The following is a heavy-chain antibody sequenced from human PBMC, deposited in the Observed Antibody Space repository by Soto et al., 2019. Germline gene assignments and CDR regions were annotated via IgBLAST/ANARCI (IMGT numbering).Heavy chain of an antibody. CDR2: IWYDGSNK. D-gene: IGHD3-10*01. CDR1: GFTFSSYG. V-gene: IGHV3-33*01. J-gene: IGHJ4*02. CDR3: ARDYGSGSYLTLGY. Sequence: PGGSLRLSCAASGFTFSSYGMHWVRQAPGKGLEWVAVIWYDGSNKYYADSVKGRFTISRDNSKNTLYLRMNSLRAEDTAVYYCARDYGSGSYLTLGYWGQGTLVTVSS.